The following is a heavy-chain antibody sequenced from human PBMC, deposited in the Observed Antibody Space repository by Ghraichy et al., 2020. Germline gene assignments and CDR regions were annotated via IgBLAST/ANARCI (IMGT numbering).Heavy chain of an antibody. V-gene: IGHV3-48*02. J-gene: IGHJ6*02. Sequence: GGSLRLSCVASGFTLSSYSMNWVRQSPGKGLQWLSYITSSSRTISYADSVKGRFTISRDTAQNSLYLQLESLRDEDTGVYFCARGSRVVRFYYYDGMDVWGQGTTVTVSS. CDR2: ITSSSRTI. CDR1: GFTLSSYS. CDR3: ARGSRVVRFYYYDGMDV. D-gene: IGHD4-23*01.